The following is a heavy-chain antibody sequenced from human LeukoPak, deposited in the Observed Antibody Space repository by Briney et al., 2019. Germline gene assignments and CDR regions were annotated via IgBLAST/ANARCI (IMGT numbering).Heavy chain of an antibody. CDR2: IYHSGST. Sequence: SQTLSLTCTVSGGSISSGGYYWSWIRQPPGKGLEWIGYIYHSGSTYYNPSLKSRVTISVDRSKNQFSLKLSSVTAADTAVYYCARQVYSSSWSYYFEYWGQGILVTVSS. J-gene: IGHJ4*02. CDR1: GGSISSGGYY. D-gene: IGHD6-13*01. CDR3: ARQVYSSSWSYYFEY. V-gene: IGHV4-30-2*01.